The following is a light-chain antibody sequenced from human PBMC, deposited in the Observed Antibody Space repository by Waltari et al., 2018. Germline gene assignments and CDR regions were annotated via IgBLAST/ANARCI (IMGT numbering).Light chain of an antibody. CDR3: QAWDSSSTVV. CDR1: NLGNRY. V-gene: IGLV3-1*01. CDR2: QDN. Sequence: SYELTQPPSVSVSPGQTASITCSGDNLGNRYVSWYKQAPGQSPILVINQDNKRPSGIPEQFSGSNSGITATLTICVTQAVDEADYSCQAWDSSSTVVFGGGTKLTVL. J-gene: IGLJ2*01.